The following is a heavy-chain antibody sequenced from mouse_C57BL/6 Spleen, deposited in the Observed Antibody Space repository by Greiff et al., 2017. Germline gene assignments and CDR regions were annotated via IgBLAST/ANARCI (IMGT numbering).Heavy chain of an antibody. CDR1: GYPFTSYW. J-gene: IGHJ4*01. CDR3: ARSSGYEAMDN. CDR2: IDPSDSYH. D-gene: IGHD3-2*02. Sequence: QVQLQQPGAELVKPGASVKLSCKASGYPFTSYWMQWVKQRPGQGLEWIGEIDPSDSYHNYNQKFKGKATLTVDTSSSTAYMQLSSLTSEDSAVYYCARSSGYEAMDNWGQGTPVPAAS. V-gene: IGHV1-50*01.